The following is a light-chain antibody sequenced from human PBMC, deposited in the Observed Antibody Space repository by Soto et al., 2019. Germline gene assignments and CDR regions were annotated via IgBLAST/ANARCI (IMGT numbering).Light chain of an antibody. J-gene: IGKJ5*01. V-gene: IGKV3-20*01. Sequence: EIVLTQSPGTLSLSPGERATLSCRASQSVSSSYLAWYQQKTGQAPRLLIYGASSRATGIPDRFSCSGSGTDFTLTISRLEPEDFAVYYCQQYGSSPPITFGQGTRLEIK. CDR2: GAS. CDR1: QSVSSSY. CDR3: QQYGSSPPIT.